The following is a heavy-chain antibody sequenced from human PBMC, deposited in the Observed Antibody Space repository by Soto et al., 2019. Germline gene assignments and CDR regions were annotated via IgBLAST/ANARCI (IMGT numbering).Heavy chain of an antibody. Sequence: QIQLVQSGAEVKKPGASVKVSCKASGYTFSIYGINWVRQAPGQGLEWMGWTRPNNGNTNYAQNLQGRVNMTTDPTSGISYMELRSMRPDDTALYFCVREVDDSGSYYTGYWGQRTPVAFSS. J-gene: IGHJ4*02. D-gene: IGHD3-10*01. CDR3: VREVDDSGSYYTGY. CDR1: GYTFSIYG. V-gene: IGHV1-18*01. CDR2: TRPNNGNT.